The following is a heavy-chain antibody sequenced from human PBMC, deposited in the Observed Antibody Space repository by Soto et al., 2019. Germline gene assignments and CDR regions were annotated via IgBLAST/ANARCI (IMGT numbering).Heavy chain of an antibody. CDR3: ATVPTGKFGVWNS. CDR1: TFTFRSHW. CDR2: INTDGTTT. Sequence: EVQLVESGGGLVQPGGSLRLSCVASTFTFRSHWMHWVRQAPGKGLVWVSRINTDGTTTTYADSVKGRFTTSRDNAANTLYLQMNSLRAEDTAVYYCATVPTGKFGVWNSWGQGTLVTVSS. J-gene: IGHJ4*02. V-gene: IGHV3-74*01. D-gene: IGHD2-21*01.